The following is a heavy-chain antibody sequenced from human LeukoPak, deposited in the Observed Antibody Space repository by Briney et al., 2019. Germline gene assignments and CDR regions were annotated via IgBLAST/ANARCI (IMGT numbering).Heavy chain of an antibody. CDR3: ATNPYTNEVY. CDR1: GFTFGDYA. Sequence: PGGSLRLSCTASGFTFGDYAMSWFRQAPGKGLEWVSYISSSGNYTYYADSVKGRFTISRDNAKNSLYLQMNSLRAEDMAVYYCATNPYTNEVYWGQGTLVTVSS. CDR2: ISSSGNYT. D-gene: IGHD2-8*01. J-gene: IGHJ4*02. V-gene: IGHV3-11*01.